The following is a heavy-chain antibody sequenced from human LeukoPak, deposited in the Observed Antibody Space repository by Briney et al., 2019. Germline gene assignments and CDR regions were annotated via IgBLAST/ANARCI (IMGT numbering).Heavy chain of an antibody. D-gene: IGHD6-19*01. J-gene: IGHJ4*02. CDR1: GGSFSGYY. Sequence: SETLSLTCAVYGGSFSGYYWTWIRQPPGKGLEWIGEINHSGSTNYNPSLKSRVTISVDTSKNQFSLKLSSVTAADAAVYYCARGKGSGWTFDYWGQGTLVTVSS. V-gene: IGHV4-34*01. CDR2: INHSGST. CDR3: ARGKGSGWTFDY.